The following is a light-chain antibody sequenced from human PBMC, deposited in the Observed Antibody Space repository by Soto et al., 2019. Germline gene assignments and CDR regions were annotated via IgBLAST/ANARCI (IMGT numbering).Light chain of an antibody. Sequence: QSVLTQPASVSGSPGQSITISCTGTSSDVGGYNYVSWYQQHPGKAPKLMIYEVSNRPSGVSNRFSGSKSGNTASLTISGPQAEDEADYYCSSYTSSSTLYVFGPGTKLTVL. V-gene: IGLV2-14*01. J-gene: IGLJ1*01. CDR2: EVS. CDR3: SSYTSSSTLYV. CDR1: SSDVGGYNY.